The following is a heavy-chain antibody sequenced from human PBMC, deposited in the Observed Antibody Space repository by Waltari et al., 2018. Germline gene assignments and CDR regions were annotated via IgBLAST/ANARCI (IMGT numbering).Heavy chain of an antibody. V-gene: IGHV3-74*01. CDR1: GFRFGDSW. CDR2: INVDGGYI. D-gene: IGHD5-12*01. Sequence: EVHLAESGGGVVQPGGSVRLPCTGSGFRFGDSWMPWVRQAPGKGLGWVSRINVDGGYISYGDSVKGRFTISRDNAKNTVFLQWNSLRADDTAVYFCARKAGSGYPYGPFYYDNWGQGTLVTVSS. CDR3: ARKAGSGYPYGPFYYDN. J-gene: IGHJ4*02.